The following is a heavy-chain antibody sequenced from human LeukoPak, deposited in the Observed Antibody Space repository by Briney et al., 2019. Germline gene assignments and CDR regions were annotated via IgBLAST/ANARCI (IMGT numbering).Heavy chain of an antibody. J-gene: IGHJ3*02. D-gene: IGHD3-22*01. CDR1: GFTFSSYG. Sequence: GGSLRLSCAASGFTFSSYGMHWVRQAPGKGLEWVALIWYDGSNTYYADSVKGRFTISRDNSKNTLYLQMNSLTAEDTAIYYCARDPSSSGYNDAFDIWGQGTMVTVSS. CDR2: IWYDGSNT. CDR3: ARDPSSSGYNDAFDI. V-gene: IGHV3-33*08.